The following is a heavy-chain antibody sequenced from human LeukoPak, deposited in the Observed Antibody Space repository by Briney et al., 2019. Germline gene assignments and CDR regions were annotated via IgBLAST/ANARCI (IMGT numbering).Heavy chain of an antibody. CDR2: VYPGDSDV. D-gene: IGHD1-26*01. Sequence: GESLKISCQGSGYTFTSYWIGWVRQMPGKGLEWMGIVYPGDSDVRYSPSFQGQVTISADKSISTAYLQWSSLKASDTAMYYCAIQWGSGGYDYWGQGILVTVSS. CDR1: GYTFTSYW. V-gene: IGHV5-51*01. J-gene: IGHJ4*02. CDR3: AIQWGSGGYDY.